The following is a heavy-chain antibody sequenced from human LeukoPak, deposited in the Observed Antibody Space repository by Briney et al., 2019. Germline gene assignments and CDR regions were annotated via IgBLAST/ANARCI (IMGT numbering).Heavy chain of an antibody. Sequence: SETLSLTCTVSGGSISSSSYYWGWIRQPPGKGLEWFGSIYYSGSTYYNPSLKSRVTISVDTSKNQFSLKLSSVTAADTAVYYCAEGRYFDWLDDAFDIWGQGTMVTVSS. D-gene: IGHD3-9*01. V-gene: IGHV4-39*01. CDR3: AEGRYFDWLDDAFDI. J-gene: IGHJ3*02. CDR1: GGSISSSSYY. CDR2: IYYSGST.